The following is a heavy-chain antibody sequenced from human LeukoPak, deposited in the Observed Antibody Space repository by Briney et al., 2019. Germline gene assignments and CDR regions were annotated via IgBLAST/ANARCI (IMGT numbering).Heavy chain of an antibody. D-gene: IGHD3-22*01. CDR1: GFIFSDHW. V-gene: IGHV3-7*01. CDR3: VRVGHEYYDSSDYDDTTGYF. J-gene: IGHJ4*02. CDR2: IKPDGTEK. Sequence: GGSLRLSCAASGFIFSDHWMSWVRQTPGKGLAWVDNIKPDGTEKYYVDAVKGRLTIFRDNAQNSLYLHLNSLRAEDTAVYYCVRVGHEYYDSSDYDDTTGYFWGQGTLVTVSS.